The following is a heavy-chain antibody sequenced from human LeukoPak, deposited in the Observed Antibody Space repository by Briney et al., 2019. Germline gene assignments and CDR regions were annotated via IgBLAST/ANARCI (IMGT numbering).Heavy chain of an antibody. CDR3: ARDRPYYDILTGPDY. Sequence: ASVKVSCKASGYTFTSYGICWVRQAPGQGLEWMGWISAYNGNTNYAQKLQGRVTMTTDTSTSTAYMEPRSLRSDDTAVYYCARDRPYYDILTGPDYWGQGTLVTVSS. CDR2: ISAYNGNT. CDR1: GYTFTSYG. D-gene: IGHD3-9*01. V-gene: IGHV1-18*01. J-gene: IGHJ4*02.